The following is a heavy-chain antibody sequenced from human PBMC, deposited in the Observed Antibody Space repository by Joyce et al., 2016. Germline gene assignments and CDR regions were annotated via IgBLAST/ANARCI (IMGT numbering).Heavy chain of an antibody. J-gene: IGHJ4*02. CDR2: IKSDGSSI. V-gene: IGHV3-74*01. Sequence: EVQLVESGGGLVQPGGSLRLSCAASGFTFGSSWMRWVRETQGKGLVWVARIKSDGSSISYADSVKGRFAVSRDNTKNTLYLQKNCLRAEDTAVFYCARGGTDGNLFDYWGQGTLVTVSS. CDR3: ARGGTDGNLFDY. D-gene: IGHD1-26*01. CDR1: GFTFGSSW.